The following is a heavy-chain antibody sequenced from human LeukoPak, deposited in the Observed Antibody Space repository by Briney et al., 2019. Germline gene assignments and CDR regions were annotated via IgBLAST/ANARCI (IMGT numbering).Heavy chain of an antibody. CDR2: IWYDGSNK. CDR1: GFTFSSYG. D-gene: IGHD2-2*01. V-gene: IGHV3-33*01. J-gene: IGHJ5*02. CDR3: ARGDRGYQLPWAFDP. Sequence: PGRSLRLSCAASGFTFSSYGMHWVRQAPGKGLEWVAVIWYDGSNKYYADSVKGRFTISRDNSKNTLYLQMNSLRAEDTAVYYCARGDRGYQLPWAFDPWGQGTLSPSPQ.